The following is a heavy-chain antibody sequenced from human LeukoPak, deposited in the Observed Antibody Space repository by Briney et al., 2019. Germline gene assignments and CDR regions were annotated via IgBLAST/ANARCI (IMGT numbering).Heavy chain of an antibody. J-gene: IGHJ3*01. CDR3: ARHRGGFDL. V-gene: IGHV4-39*01. D-gene: IGHD2-15*01. CDR2: ISYSGST. Sequence: PSETLSLSCTVSGGSISSTSYYWGWIRQPPGKGLVWIGTISYSGSTYYNPSLKIRVTISVDTSKNQFSLRLSSVTAADTAVYYCARHRGGFDLWGQGTMVTVSS. CDR1: GGSISSTSYY.